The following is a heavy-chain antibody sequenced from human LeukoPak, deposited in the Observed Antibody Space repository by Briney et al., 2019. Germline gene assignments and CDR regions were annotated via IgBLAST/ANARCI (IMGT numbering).Heavy chain of an antibody. CDR2: ISSNGVST. CDR3: VKGTGTKYYYYGMDV. CDR1: GFTFSTYA. J-gene: IGHJ6*02. Sequence: GGSLRLSCSASGFTFSTYAMNWVRQAPGKGLEYVSAISSNGVSTYYADSVKGRFTISSDNSKNTLYLQMSSLRAEDTAVYYCVKGTGTKYYYYGMDVWGQGTTVTVSS. D-gene: IGHD3/OR15-3a*01. V-gene: IGHV3-64D*06.